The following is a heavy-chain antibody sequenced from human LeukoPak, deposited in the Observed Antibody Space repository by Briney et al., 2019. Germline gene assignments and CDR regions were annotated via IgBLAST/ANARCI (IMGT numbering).Heavy chain of an antibody. CDR3: ASYGSGSYTHDY. D-gene: IGHD3-10*01. Sequence: SETLSLTCTVSGGSISSGGYYWTWIRQLPGKGLEWIGYIYYSGSTNYNPSLKSRVTISVDTSKNQFSLKLSSVTAADTAVYYCASYGSGSYTHDYWGQGTLVTVSS. CDR2: IYYSGST. J-gene: IGHJ4*02. CDR1: GGSISSGGYY. V-gene: IGHV4-61*08.